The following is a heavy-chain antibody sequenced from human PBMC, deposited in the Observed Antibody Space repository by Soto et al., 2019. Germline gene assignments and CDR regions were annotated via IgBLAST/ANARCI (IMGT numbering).Heavy chain of an antibody. CDR3: ARTPVMTTVTTRPNWFDP. Sequence: ASVTVSCQASGYTFTSYGISWVRQAPGPGLEWMGWISAYKGKTNYGQQPQGRVTMTTDTSTSRAYMELRSLRSDDPAVYYCARTPVMTTVTTRPNWFDPWGQGTLVTVSS. J-gene: IGHJ5*02. CDR1: GYTFTSYG. D-gene: IGHD4-17*01. CDR2: ISAYKGKT. V-gene: IGHV1-18*01.